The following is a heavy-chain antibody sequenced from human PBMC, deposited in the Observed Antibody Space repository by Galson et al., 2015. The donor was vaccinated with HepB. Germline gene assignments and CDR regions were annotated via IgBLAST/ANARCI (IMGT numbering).Heavy chain of an antibody. CDR3: GRSRGASGYHYDY. CDR1: GFTFNNSK. J-gene: IGHJ4*02. V-gene: IGHV3-74*03. CDR2: IDSDDRGT. Sequence: SLRLSCAATSGFTFNNSKIHWVRHVPGKGLVWVAYIDSDDRGTKSADSVMGRFTISRDTVRNTVLLQMNSLRVEDTAVYFCGRSRGASGYHYDYWGQGTLVAVSS. D-gene: IGHD3-22*01.